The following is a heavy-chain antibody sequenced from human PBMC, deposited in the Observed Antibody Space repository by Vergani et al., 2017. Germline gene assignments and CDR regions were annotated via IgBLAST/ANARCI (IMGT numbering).Heavy chain of an antibody. V-gene: IGHV1-69*13. CDR2: IIPIFGTT. CDR1: VGTFSSNS. CDR3: ARSSGYYLYYFDS. D-gene: IGHD3-22*01. Sequence: QGQLAQSGAEVKKPGSSVKVSCKASVGTFSSNSISWARQAPGQGLEWMGRIIPIFGTTSYAQKFQGRVTILADESTSTAYMELSSLRSEDTAVYYCARSSGYYLYYFDSWGKETLVTVSS. J-gene: IGHJ4*02.